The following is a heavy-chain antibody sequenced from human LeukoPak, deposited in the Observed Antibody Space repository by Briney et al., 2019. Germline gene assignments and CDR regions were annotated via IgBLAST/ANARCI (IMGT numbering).Heavy chain of an antibody. Sequence: GGSLRLSCAASGFAFNRYDIYWVRQTAVEGLEWVSPIDTAGDTYYPDSVKGRFTIARENAKNSVYLQMNSLRVEDTAVYYCARGSYCSGGTCSPGRCYYGMDGWGQGTTVTVSS. CDR1: GFAFNRYD. D-gene: IGHD2-15*01. J-gene: IGHJ6*02. V-gene: IGHV3-13*04. CDR2: IDTAGDT. CDR3: ARGSYCSGGTCSPGRCYYGMDG.